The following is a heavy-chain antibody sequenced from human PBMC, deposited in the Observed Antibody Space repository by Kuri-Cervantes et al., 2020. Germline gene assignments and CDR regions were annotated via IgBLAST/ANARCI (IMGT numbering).Heavy chain of an antibody. CDR1: GGTFSSYA. D-gene: IGHD1-26*01. J-gene: IGHJ4*02. V-gene: IGHV1-69*13. CDR3: ASSGSTGEFDN. Sequence: SVKVSCKASGGTFSSYAISWVRQAPGQGLEWMGGIIPIFGTANYAQKFQGRVTITADESTSTAYMVLSSLRSEDTALYYCASSGSTGEFDNWGQGTLVTVSS. CDR2: IIPIFGTA.